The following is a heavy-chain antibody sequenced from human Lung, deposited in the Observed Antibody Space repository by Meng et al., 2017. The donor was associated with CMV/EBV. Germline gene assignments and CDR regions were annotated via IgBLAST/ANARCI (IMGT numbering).Heavy chain of an antibody. CDR2: IYHSGDT. J-gene: IGHJ2*01. CDR1: GYSISSGYY. Sequence: SXTXSLXXTVSGYSISSGYYWGWVRQPPGKELEWIGSIYHSGDTYYNPSLKNRVTIAADTSKNQFSLKVTSMTAADTAVYYCALPYCGGDCFYGYFDVWGRGTLVTVSS. CDR3: ALPYCGGDCFYGYFDV. V-gene: IGHV4-38-2*02. D-gene: IGHD2-21*01.